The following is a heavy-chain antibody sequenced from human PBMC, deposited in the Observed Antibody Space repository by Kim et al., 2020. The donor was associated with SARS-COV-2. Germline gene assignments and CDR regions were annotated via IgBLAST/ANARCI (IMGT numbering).Heavy chain of an antibody. Sequence: GGSLRLSCAASGFTFSSYAMHWVRQAPGKGLEWVAVISYDGSNKYYADSVKGRFTISRDNSKNTLYLQMNSLRAEDTAVYYCAREPAGQQNNWFDPWGQG. CDR2: ISYDGSNK. D-gene: IGHD2-2*01. V-gene: IGHV3-30*04. CDR3: AREPAGQQNNWFDP. CDR1: GFTFSSYA. J-gene: IGHJ5*02.